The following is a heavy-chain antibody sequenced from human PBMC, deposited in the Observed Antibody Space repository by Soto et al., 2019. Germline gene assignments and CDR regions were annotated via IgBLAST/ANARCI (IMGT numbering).Heavy chain of an antibody. CDR1: GFTFSSCW. J-gene: IGHJ4*02. Sequence: GGSLRLSCAASGFTFSSCWMHWVRQTPGKGLVWVSRISSDGSSRNYADSVKGRFTISRDNAKNTLYLQMSNLRVEDTAVYYCASLYSSAWARDYWGQGTLVTVSS. CDR3: ASLYSSAWARDY. D-gene: IGHD6-19*01. V-gene: IGHV3-74*01. CDR2: ISSDGSSR.